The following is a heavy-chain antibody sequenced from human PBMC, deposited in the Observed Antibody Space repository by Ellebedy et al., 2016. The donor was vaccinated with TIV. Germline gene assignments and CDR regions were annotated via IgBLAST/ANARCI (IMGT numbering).Heavy chain of an antibody. J-gene: IGHJ3*02. Sequence: GGSLRLSCAASGFIFSSYGMHWVRQAPGKGLDWMAAISKDGSDEYYPDSVKGRFTISRDNSKNTLYLQMNSLRAEDTAVYYCAKDDYGGNSGPAFDIWGQGTMVTVSS. CDR3: AKDDYGGNSGPAFDI. CDR1: GFIFSSYG. CDR2: ISKDGSDE. V-gene: IGHV3-30*18. D-gene: IGHD4-23*01.